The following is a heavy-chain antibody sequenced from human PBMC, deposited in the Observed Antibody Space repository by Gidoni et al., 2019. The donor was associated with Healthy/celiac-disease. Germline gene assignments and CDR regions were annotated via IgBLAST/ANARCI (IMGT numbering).Heavy chain of an antibody. CDR2: INPNSGGT. J-gene: IGHJ4*02. D-gene: IGHD3-3*01. CDR1: GYTFTGYY. V-gene: IGHV1-2*06. CDR3: ARSYDFWSGYYGDLCDY. Sequence: QVQLVQSGAEVKKPGASVKVSCKASGYTFTGYYMHWVRQAPGQGLEWMGRINPNSGGTNYAQKFQGRVTMTRDTSISTAYMELSRLRSDDTAVYYCARSYDFWSGYYGDLCDYWGQGTLVTVSS.